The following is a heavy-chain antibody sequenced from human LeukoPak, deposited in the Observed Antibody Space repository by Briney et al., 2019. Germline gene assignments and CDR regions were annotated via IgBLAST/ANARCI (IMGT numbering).Heavy chain of an antibody. CDR2: ISRSGSTI. Sequence: GGSLRLSCAPSEFTFSDYYMSWIRQAPGKGLEWVSYISRSGSTIYYADSVKGRFTISRDNAKNSLYLQMNSLRAEDTAIYYCAKNGDRGAYCTGGTCYPYFYYYMDVWGKGTTVTI. CDR1: EFTFSDYY. D-gene: IGHD2-15*01. J-gene: IGHJ6*03. CDR3: AKNGDRGAYCTGGTCYPYFYYYMDV. V-gene: IGHV3-11*01.